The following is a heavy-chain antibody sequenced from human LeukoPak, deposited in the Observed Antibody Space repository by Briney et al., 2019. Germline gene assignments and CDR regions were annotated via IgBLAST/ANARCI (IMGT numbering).Heavy chain of an antibody. CDR3: ARDLVPYAFDI. CDR1: GFTFSSYS. Sequence: GGSLRLSCAASGFTFSSYSMNWVRQAPGKGLEWVSSISSSSSYIYYADSVKGRFTISRDNAKNSLYLQMNSLRAEDMAVYYCARDLVPYAFDIWGQGTMVTVSS. CDR2: ISSSSSYI. J-gene: IGHJ3*02. D-gene: IGHD2-8*02. V-gene: IGHV3-21*01.